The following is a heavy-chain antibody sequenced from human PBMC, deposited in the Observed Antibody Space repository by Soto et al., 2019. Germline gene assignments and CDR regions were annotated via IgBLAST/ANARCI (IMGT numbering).Heavy chain of an antibody. D-gene: IGHD2-15*01. CDR3: ASGSAADAFDI. Sequence: QVQLVQSGAEVKKPGASVKVSCKASGYTFTSYYMPWVRQAPGQGLEWMGIIHPSGGSTSYAQKFQGRVTMPRDTSTSTVYMELGSLRSEDTAVYYCASGSAADAFDIWGQGTMVTVSS. CDR1: GYTFTSYY. J-gene: IGHJ3*02. CDR2: IHPSGGST. V-gene: IGHV1-46*03.